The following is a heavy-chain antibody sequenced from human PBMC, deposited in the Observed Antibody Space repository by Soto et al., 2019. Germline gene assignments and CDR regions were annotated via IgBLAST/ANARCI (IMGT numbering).Heavy chain of an antibody. V-gene: IGHV4-59*01. Sequence: QVQLQESGPGLVKPSETLSLTCTVSGGSISSYYWSWIRQPPGKGLEWIGYIYYSGSTNYNPSLKSRVTIAVDTSKNQFSLKLSSVTAADTAVYYCARASGEAYNWFDPWGQGTLVTVSS. CDR3: ARASGEAYNWFDP. D-gene: IGHD7-27*01. CDR1: GGSISSYY. J-gene: IGHJ5*02. CDR2: IYYSGST.